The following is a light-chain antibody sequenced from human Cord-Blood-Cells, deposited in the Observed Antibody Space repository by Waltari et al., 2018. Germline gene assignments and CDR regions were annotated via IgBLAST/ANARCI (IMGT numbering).Light chain of an antibody. J-gene: IGLJ3*02. Sequence: QSALPQPASVSGSPGQSITISCTGTSSDVGSYTLVSWYQQHPGKAPKLMIYEGSKRPSGVSNRCSGSKSGNTASLTSSGLQAEDEADYYCCSYAGSSTWVFGGGTKLTVL. CDR2: EGS. CDR1: SSDVGSYTL. CDR3: CSYAGSSTWV. V-gene: IGLV2-23*01.